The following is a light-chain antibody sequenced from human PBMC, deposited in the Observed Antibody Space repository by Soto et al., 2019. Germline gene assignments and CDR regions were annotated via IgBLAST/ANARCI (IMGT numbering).Light chain of an antibody. CDR2: NSY. CDR3: QQYGTWIT. J-gene: IGKJ5*01. Sequence: EIVLTQSPATLSLSPGERVSLSCGASQWCSGRNLAWYQQKPGQSPRLLIYNSYIRASGVPDRFRGSGSGTDFTLTITRLEPEDFAVYYCQQYGTWITFGQGTRLDTK. V-gene: IGKV3D-20*01. CDR1: QWCSGRN.